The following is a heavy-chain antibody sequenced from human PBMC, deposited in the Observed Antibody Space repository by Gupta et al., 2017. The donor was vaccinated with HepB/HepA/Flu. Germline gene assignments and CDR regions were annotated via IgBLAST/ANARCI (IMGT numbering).Heavy chain of an antibody. CDR3: ARHYYGYFFDY. J-gene: IGHJ4*02. Sequence: LHLQESGPGLVKPSETLSLTCSVSGGSLSSSTYWGWIRHPPGKGLEWIGSVSNSGGTSNSGTTLNNPALKSRVTMSVETSNNLFYLNLSSVTAADTAVYYWARHYYGYFFDYWGQGTLLTVSS. D-gene: IGHD3-10*01. V-gene: IGHV4-39*01. CDR1: GGSLSSSTY. CDR2: VSNSGGT.